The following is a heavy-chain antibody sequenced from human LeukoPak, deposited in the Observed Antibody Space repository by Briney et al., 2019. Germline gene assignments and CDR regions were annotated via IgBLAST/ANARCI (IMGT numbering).Heavy chain of an antibody. V-gene: IGHV4-39*01. Sequence: ASETLSLTCTVSGGFISSNIHYWDWIRQPPGKGLEWIGNIYYSGSTYYNPSLKSRVTISVDTSKNQFSLKLSSVTAADTAVYYCARQSKFTTGWHLQGPFDYWGQGTLVTVSS. J-gene: IGHJ4*02. CDR2: IYYSGST. CDR3: ARQSKFTTGWHLQGPFDY. CDR1: GGFISSNIHY. D-gene: IGHD4-11*01.